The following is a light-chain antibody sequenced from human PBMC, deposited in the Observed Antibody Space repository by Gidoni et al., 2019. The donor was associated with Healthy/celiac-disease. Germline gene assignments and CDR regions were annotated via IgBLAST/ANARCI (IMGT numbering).Light chain of an antibody. J-gene: IGKJ1*01. Sequence: AIRVTQSPSSLSASTGARVTITCRASQGISSYLAWYQQKPGKAPKLLIYAASTLQSGVPSRFSGSGSGTDFTLTNSCLQSEDFATYYCQQYYSYPRTCGQGTKVESK. CDR3: QQYYSYPRT. CDR1: QGISSY. V-gene: IGKV1-8*01. CDR2: AAS.